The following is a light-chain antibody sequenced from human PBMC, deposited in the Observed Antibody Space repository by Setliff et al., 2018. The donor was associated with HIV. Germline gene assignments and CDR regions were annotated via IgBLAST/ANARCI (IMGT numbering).Light chain of an antibody. J-gene: IGLJ1*01. CDR1: SSDVGGYKY. CDR2: EVN. V-gene: IGLV2-14*01. CDR3: SSYTSSNTLV. Sequence: QPALAQPASVSGSPGQSITISCTGTSSDVGGYKYVYWYQQHPGKAPKLMIYEVNNRPSGISNRFSGSKSGNTASLTISGLQAEDEADYYCSSYTSSNTLVFGTGTKVTVL.